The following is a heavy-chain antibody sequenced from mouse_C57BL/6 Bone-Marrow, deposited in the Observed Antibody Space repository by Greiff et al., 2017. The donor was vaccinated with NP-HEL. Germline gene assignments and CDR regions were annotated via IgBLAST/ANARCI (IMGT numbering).Heavy chain of an antibody. CDR3: ARRPLSY. Sequence: VQLQQSGPELVKPGASVKISCKASGYTFTDYYMNWVKQSHGKSLEWIGDINPNNGGTSYNQKFKGKATLTVDKSSSTAYMELRSLTSDDSAVYYCARRPLSYWGQGTLVTVSA. D-gene: IGHD2-3*01. CDR2: INPNNGGT. CDR1: GYTFTDYY. V-gene: IGHV1-26*01. J-gene: IGHJ3*01.